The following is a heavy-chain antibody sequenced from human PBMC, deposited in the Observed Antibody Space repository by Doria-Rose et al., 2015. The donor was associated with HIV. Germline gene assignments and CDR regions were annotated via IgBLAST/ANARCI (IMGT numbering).Heavy chain of an antibody. CDR2: IFYTVSI. J-gene: IGHJ4*02. CDR1: GGSISHYY. CDR3: ARVLGGTYDY. D-gene: IGHD1-26*01. Sequence: QVQLQESGPGLAKPSETLSLTCRVSGGSISHYYWSWIRQPPGKGLEYIGDIFYTVSINYSPYLKSRVSISIDTCKNKFSLRLGSVTAADTAVYYCARVLGGTYDYWGQGTLVTVSS. V-gene: IGHV4-59*01.